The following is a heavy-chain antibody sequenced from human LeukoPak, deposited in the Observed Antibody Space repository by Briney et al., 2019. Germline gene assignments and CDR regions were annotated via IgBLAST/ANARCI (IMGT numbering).Heavy chain of an antibody. V-gene: IGHV3-7*02. D-gene: IGHD3-16*02. J-gene: IGHJ5*02. CDR3: ARVSISKAGINWYDP. CDR2: IKQDGSEK. Sequence: EKGLEWVANIKQDGSEKYYVDSVKGLFTISRDNAKNSLYLQMNSLRAEDTAVYYCARVSISKAGINWYDPWGQGTLVTVSS.